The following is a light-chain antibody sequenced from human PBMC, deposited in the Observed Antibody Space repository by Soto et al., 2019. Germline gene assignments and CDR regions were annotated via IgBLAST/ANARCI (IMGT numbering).Light chain of an antibody. CDR2: ANN. CDR1: SGSIASSY. Sequence: NFMLTQPHSVSESPGKTVTISCTRTSGSIASSYVQWFQQRPGSAPKNLIYANNERPSGVPGRFSGSIDISSNSAALTISVLKTEDEADYYCQSYDRDSPVIFGGGTKLTVL. CDR3: QSYDRDSPVI. J-gene: IGLJ2*01. V-gene: IGLV6-57*04.